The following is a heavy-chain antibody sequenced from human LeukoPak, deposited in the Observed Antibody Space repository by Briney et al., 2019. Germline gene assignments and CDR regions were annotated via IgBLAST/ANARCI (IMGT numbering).Heavy chain of an antibody. CDR1: GDSISSGDYY. CDR2: LYRGST. J-gene: IGHJ3*02. V-gene: IGHV4-61*02. D-gene: IGHD3-22*01. CDR3: ATDYYDSSGYASSGAFDI. Sequence: PSQTLSLTCTVSGDSISSGDYYWSWIRQPAGKGLEWIGSLYRGSTYYNPSLNSRVTISVDTSKNQFSLKLSSVTAADTAVYYCATDYYDSSGYASSGAFDIWGQGTMVTVSS.